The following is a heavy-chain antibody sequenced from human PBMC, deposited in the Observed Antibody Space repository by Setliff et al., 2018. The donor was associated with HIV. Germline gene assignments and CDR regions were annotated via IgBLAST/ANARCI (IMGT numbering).Heavy chain of an antibody. CDR1: GFIFSSYW. V-gene: IGHV3-13*01. CDR3: ARDCRVGWVFTYGMDV. CDR2: IGTGGDT. J-gene: IGHJ6*02. Sequence: GGSLRLSCAASGFIFSSYWMHWVRQVTGEGLEWVSAIGTGGDTYYADPVKGRFTISRDNSKNTLFLQMNSLRPEDTAVYYCARDCRVGWVFTYGMDVWGQGTLVTVSS. D-gene: IGHD6-13*01.